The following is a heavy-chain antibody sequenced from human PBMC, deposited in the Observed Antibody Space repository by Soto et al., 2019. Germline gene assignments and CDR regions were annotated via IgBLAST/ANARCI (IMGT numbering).Heavy chain of an antibody. CDR3: AGTTSLQRYYMDV. V-gene: IGHV6-1*01. J-gene: IGHJ6*03. Sequence: PSQTLSLTYAISGDSVSSNSAAWNWIRQSPSRGLEWLGRTYYRSRWYNDYAVSVKSRITVNPDTSKNQFSLHLNSVTPEDTAVYYCAGTTSLQRYYMDVWDKGTTVTVSS. CDR2: TYYRSRWYN. D-gene: IGHD1-7*01. CDR1: GDSVSSNSAA.